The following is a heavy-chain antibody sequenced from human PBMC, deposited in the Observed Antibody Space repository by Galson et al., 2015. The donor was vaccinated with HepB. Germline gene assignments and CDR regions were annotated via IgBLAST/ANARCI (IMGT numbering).Heavy chain of an antibody. V-gene: IGHV4-39*01. Sequence: ETLSLTCTVSGGSISSSSYYWGWIRQPPGKGLEWIGSIYYSGSTYYNPSLKSRVTISVDTSKNQFSLKLSSVTAADTAVYYCARHKRVDTAMVNYFQHWGQGTLVTVSS. CDR3: ARHKRVDTAMVNYFQH. D-gene: IGHD5-18*01. CDR2: IYYSGST. CDR1: GGSISSSSYY. J-gene: IGHJ1*01.